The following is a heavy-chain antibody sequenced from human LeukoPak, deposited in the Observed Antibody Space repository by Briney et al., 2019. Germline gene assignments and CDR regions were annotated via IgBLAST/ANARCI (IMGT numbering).Heavy chain of an antibody. Sequence: SETLSLTCTVSGGSISSYYWSWIRQPAGKGMEWIGRIYTSGSTNYSPSLKSRVTMSVDTSKNQFSLNLNSVTAADTAVYYCAREFGAPRRGYYYYMDVWGKGTTVTVSS. D-gene: IGHD4/OR15-4a*01. CDR2: IYTSGST. J-gene: IGHJ6*03. CDR1: GGSISSYY. V-gene: IGHV4-4*07. CDR3: AREFGAPRRGYYYYMDV.